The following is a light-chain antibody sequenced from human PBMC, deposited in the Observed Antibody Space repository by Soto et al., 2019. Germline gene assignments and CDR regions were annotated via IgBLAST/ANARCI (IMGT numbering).Light chain of an antibody. Sequence: EIVMTYPLAILSKSPGERATLSCRASQSVSSNLARYQQKPGQAPRLLIYGASTRATGIPARFSGSGSGTEFTLTISSLQSEDFAVYYCQQYNNWPGTFGQGTKV. CDR3: QQYNNWPGT. CDR1: QSVSSN. V-gene: IGKV3-15*01. J-gene: IGKJ1*01. CDR2: GAS.